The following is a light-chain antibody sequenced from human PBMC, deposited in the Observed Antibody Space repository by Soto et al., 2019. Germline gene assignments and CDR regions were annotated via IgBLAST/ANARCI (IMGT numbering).Light chain of an antibody. J-gene: IGLJ2*01. CDR1: RSNIGGNT. Sequence: QSVLTQPPSASGTPGQRVTISCSGSRSNIGGNTVTWYQHLPRTAPKLLIYNNNQRPSGVPDRFSGSKSGTSASLAISGLQSEDEADYYCAAWDDSLNGVLFGGGTKLTVL. CDR3: AAWDDSLNGVL. V-gene: IGLV1-44*01. CDR2: NNN.